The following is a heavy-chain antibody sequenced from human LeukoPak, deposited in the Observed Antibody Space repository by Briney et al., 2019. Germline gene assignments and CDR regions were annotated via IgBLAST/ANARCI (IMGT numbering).Heavy chain of an antibody. D-gene: IGHD5-24*01. V-gene: IGHV3-66*04. Sequence: QPGGSLRLSCAASGFTFSSYAMSWVRQAPGKGLEWVSVYSGGSIYYADSVKGRFIISRDNSKNTLYLQMNSLRAEDTAVYYCARHRSKWLQSSFDYWGQGTLVTVSS. J-gene: IGHJ4*02. CDR3: ARHRSKWLQSSFDY. CDR1: GFTFSSYA. CDR2: YSGGSI.